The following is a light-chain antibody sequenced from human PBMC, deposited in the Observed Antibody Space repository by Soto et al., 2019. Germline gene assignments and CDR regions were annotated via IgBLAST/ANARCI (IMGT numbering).Light chain of an antibody. J-gene: IGKJ2*01. V-gene: IGKV3-11*01. CDR2: DAS. CDR1: QSVSSY. Sequence: TVLTQSQATLSLSPGERATPSCRASQSVSSYLAWYQQKPGQAPRLLIYDASNRATGIPARFSGSGSGTDFTLTISSLEPEDFAVYYCQQRSNWPPKTFGQGTKVDIK. CDR3: QQRSNWPPKT.